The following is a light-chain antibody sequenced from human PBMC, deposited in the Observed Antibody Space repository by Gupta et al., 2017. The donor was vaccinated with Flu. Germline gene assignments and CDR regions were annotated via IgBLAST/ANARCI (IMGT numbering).Light chain of an antibody. CDR1: RSNIGTNT. CDR2: TND. CDR3: AAWDDSLDAYV. Sequence: QSVLTQPPSTSGTPGQRVTISCSGGRSNIGTNTVNWYQQLPGTAPKLLIHTNDQRPSGVPDRFSGSKSGTSASLAVSGLQSEDESDYYCAAWDDSLDAYVFGTGTKVTVL. J-gene: IGLJ1*01. V-gene: IGLV1-44*01.